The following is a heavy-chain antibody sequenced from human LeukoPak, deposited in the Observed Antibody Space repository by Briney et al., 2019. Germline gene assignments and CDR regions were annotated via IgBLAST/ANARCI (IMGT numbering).Heavy chain of an antibody. Sequence: SLRLSCAASGFTFSNYGMHWVRQAPGKGLEWVALIWYDGRTKFHADSVKGRFTISRDNSKSTLFLQMDSLRDEDTAVYYCSREWGRIAVAGGPGYWGQGTRVTVSS. CDR3: SREWGRIAVAGGPGY. D-gene: IGHD6-19*01. J-gene: IGHJ4*02. V-gene: IGHV3-33*01. CDR1: GFTFSNYG. CDR2: IWYDGRTK.